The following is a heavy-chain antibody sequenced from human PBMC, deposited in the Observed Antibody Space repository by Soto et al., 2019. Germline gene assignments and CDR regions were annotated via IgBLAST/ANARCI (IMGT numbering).Heavy chain of an antibody. Sequence: QLQLQESGSGLVKPSQTLSLTCAVSGGSISSGGYSWSWIRQPPGKGLEWIGYIYHSGSTYYNPSLKSRVTISVDSSKNQFSLELSSVTAADTAVYYCARVTYSGSYYVDYWGQGTLVTVSS. D-gene: IGHD1-26*01. CDR1: GGSISSGGYS. J-gene: IGHJ4*02. V-gene: IGHV4-30-2*01. CDR3: ARVTYSGSYYVDY. CDR2: IYHSGST.